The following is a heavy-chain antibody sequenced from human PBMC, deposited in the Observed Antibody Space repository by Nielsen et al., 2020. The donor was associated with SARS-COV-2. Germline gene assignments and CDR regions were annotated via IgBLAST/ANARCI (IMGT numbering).Heavy chain of an antibody. CDR1: SGSISSFY. CDR3: ARGFDL. CDR2: IYYSGST. J-gene: IGHJ2*01. V-gene: IGHV4-59*01. Sequence: SETLSLTCTVSSGSISSFYWSWIRQPPGKGLEWIGYIYYSGSTNYNPSLKSRVTISLDTSENQLSLKLNSVTAADTAMYYCARGFDLWGRGTLVTVSS.